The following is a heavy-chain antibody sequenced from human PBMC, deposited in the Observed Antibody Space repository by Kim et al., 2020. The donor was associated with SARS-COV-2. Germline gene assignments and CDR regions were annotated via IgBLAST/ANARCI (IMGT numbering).Heavy chain of an antibody. V-gene: IGHV3-73*01. D-gene: IGHD2-15*01. Sequence: GGSLRLSCAASGFTLSDYDIHWVRQASGKGLEWVGRITRKVNIYGTAYAASVMGRFTVSRDDSKNTAYLQMSSLKTEDTAVYYCARRDCSDNRCLHGVDV. CDR3: ARRDCSDNRCLHGVDV. J-gene: IGHJ6*01. CDR1: GFTLSDYD. CDR2: ITRKVNIYGT.